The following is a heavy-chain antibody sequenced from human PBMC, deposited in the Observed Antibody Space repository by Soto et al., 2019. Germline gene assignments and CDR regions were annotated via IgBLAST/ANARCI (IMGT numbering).Heavy chain of an antibody. CDR3: ARETGDVWYFDY. J-gene: IGHJ4*02. CDR2: INHSGST. V-gene: IGHV4-34*01. D-gene: IGHD7-27*01. CDR1: VGSFSGYY. Sequence: PSETLSLTCAVYVGSFSGYYWSWIRQPPGKGLEWIGEINHSGSTNYNPSLKSRVTISVDTSKNQFSLKLGSVTAADTAVYYCARETGDVWYFDYWGQGTLVTVSS.